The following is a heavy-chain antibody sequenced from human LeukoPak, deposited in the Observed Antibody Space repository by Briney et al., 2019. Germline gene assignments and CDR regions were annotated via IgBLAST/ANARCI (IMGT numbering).Heavy chain of an antibody. CDR1: GGSISSYY. Sequence: SETLSLTCTVSGGSISSYYWSWIRQPAGKGLEWIGRIYTSGSTNYNPSLKSRVTMSVDTSKNQFSLKLSSVTAADTAVYYCAKGRHDILTGYRVYWGQGTLVTVSS. V-gene: IGHV4-4*07. D-gene: IGHD3-9*01. CDR3: AKGRHDILTGYRVY. CDR2: IYTSGST. J-gene: IGHJ4*02.